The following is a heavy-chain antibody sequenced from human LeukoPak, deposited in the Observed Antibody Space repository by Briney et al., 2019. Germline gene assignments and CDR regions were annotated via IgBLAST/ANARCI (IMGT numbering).Heavy chain of an antibody. CDR3: ARLFPSWYGPRYFDY. Sequence: GGSLRLSCAASGFTVSSNYMGWVRQAPGKGLEWVSVIYSGGSTYYADSVKGRFTISRDNSKNTLYLQMNSLRAEDTAVYYCARLFPSWYGPRYFDYWGQGTLVTVSS. J-gene: IGHJ4*02. D-gene: IGHD6-13*01. V-gene: IGHV3-53*01. CDR2: IYSGGST. CDR1: GFTVSSNY.